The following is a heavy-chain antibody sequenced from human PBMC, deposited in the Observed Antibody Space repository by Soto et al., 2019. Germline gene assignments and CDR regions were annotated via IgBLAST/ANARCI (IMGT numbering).Heavy chain of an antibody. CDR3: AATGVVVAATGLFYYGMDV. CDR1: GFTFTSSA. V-gene: IGHV1-58*01. Sequence: QMQLVQSGPEVKKPGTSVKISCKASGFTFTSSAEQWVRQARGQRLEWIGWIVVGSGNTNYAQKFQERVTITRDMSTSTAYMELSSLRSEDTAVYYCAATGVVVAATGLFYYGMDVWGQGTTVTVSS. D-gene: IGHD2-15*01. J-gene: IGHJ6*02. CDR2: IVVGSGNT.